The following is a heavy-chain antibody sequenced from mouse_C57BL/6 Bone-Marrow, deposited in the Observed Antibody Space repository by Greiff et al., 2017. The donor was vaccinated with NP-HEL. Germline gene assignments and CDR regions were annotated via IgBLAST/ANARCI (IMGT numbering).Heavy chain of an antibody. J-gene: IGHJ2*01. CDR2: IDPSDSYT. CDR3: ARWGYYYYFDY. V-gene: IGHV1-59*01. CDR1: GYTFTSYW. Sequence: QVQLQQPGAELVRPGTSVKLSCKASGYTFTSYWMHWVKQRPGQGLEWIGVIDPSDSYTNYNQKFKGKATLTVDTSSSTAYMQLSSLTSEDSAVYYCARWGYYYYFDYWGQGTTLTVSS. D-gene: IGHD2-3*01.